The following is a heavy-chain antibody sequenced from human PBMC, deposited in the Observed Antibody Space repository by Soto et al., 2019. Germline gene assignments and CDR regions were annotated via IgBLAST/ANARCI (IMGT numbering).Heavy chain of an antibody. CDR2: ISPIFGTP. CDR3: AGVVVGSRPSFDY. CDR1: GGTFSSYT. J-gene: IGHJ4*02. Sequence: QVQLVQSGAEVKKPGSSVTVSCKASGGTFSSYTISWVRQAPGQGLEWLAGISPIFGTPIYAQKFQDRVTITADDPTMRAYVEMTSLTSEDTAVLYCAGVVVGSRPSFDYWGQGTLVTISS. V-gene: IGHV1-69*01. D-gene: IGHD1-26*01.